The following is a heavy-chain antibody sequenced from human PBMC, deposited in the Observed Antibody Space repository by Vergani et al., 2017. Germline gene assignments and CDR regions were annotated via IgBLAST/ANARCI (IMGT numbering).Heavy chain of an antibody. V-gene: IGHV5-51*03. CDR2: IYPGDSDT. Sequence: EVPLVQSGAEVKKPGESLKISCKCSGYSFTSYWIGWVRQMPGKGLEWMGIIYPGDSDTRYSPSFQGQVTISADKSISTAYLQWSSLKASDTAMYYCARSGDFWSGYSGTDYWGQGTLVTVSS. J-gene: IGHJ4*02. D-gene: IGHD3-3*01. CDR1: GYSFTSYW. CDR3: ARSGDFWSGYSGTDY.